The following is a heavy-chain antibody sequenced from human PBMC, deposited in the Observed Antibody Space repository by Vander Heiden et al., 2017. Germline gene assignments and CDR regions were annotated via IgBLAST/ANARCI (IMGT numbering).Heavy chain of an antibody. CDR1: GGTISRSP. CDR2: IIPIFGTA. V-gene: IGHV1-69*01. CDR3: ADGSYYYYGMDV. Sequence: QVQLAQSGAEVKKPGSSVNVSCKASGGTISRSPVRWVRQAPGQGLEWMGGIIPIFGTANYAQKFQGRVTITADESTSTAYMELSSLRSEDTAVYYCADGSYYYYGMDVWGQGTTVTVSS. D-gene: IGHD3-10*01. J-gene: IGHJ6*02.